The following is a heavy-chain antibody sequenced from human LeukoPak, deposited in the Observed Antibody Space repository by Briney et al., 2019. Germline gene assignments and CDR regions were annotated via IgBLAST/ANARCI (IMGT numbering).Heavy chain of an antibody. D-gene: IGHD3-3*01. V-gene: IGHV4-34*01. CDR2: INHSGST. Sequence: SETLSLTCAVYGGSFSVYYWSWIRQPPGKGLEWIGEINHSGSTNYNPSLKSRVTISVDTSKNQFSLKLSSVTAADTAVYYCARGRTIFGVVIIGYLLDYWGQGTLVTVSS. CDR1: GGSFSVYY. CDR3: ARGRTIFGVVIIGYLLDY. J-gene: IGHJ4*02.